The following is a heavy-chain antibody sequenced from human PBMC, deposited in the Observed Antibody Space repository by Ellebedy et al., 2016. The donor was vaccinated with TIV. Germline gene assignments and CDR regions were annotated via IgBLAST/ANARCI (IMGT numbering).Heavy chain of an antibody. CDR2: IYWDDDK. V-gene: IGHV2-5*02. D-gene: IGHD1-26*01. CDR1: GFSLSTSGVG. Sequence: SGPTLVKPTQTLTLTCTFSGFSLSTSGVGVGWIRQPPGKALEWLALIYWDDDKRYSPSLRSRLTITADTPKNQVVLTMINMDPVDTATYYCVHKPYSFGREYWGQGTLVTVSS. J-gene: IGHJ4*02. CDR3: VHKPYSFGREY.